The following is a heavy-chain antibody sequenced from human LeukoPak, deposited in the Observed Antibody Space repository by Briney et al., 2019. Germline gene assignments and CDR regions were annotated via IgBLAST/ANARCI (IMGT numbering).Heavy chain of an antibody. CDR1: GGTFTRYG. CDR3: ARDDSSGYYYV. CDR2: IIPVLGMT. V-gene: IGHV1-69*04. J-gene: IGHJ4*02. D-gene: IGHD3-22*01. Sequence: SVKVSCKASGGTFTRYGISWVRQAPGQGLEWMGRIIPVLGMTNYAQKLQGRIAITAATSTSTAYMELNTLRSEDTAIYYCARDDSSGYYYVWGQGTLVTVSS.